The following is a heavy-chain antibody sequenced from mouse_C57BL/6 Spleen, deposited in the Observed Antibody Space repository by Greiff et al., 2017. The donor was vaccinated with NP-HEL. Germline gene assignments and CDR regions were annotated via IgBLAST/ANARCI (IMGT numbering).Heavy chain of an antibody. V-gene: IGHV1-50*01. Sequence: VQLQQPGAELVKPGASVKLSCKASGYTFTSYWMQWVKQRPGQGLEWIGEIDPADSYTNYNQKFKGKATLTVDKSSSTAYMQLSSLTSENSAVYYCARWPSSTTVVRGGYFDVWGTGTTVTVSS. CDR1: GYTFTSYW. CDR2: IDPADSYT. J-gene: IGHJ1*03. CDR3: ARWPSSTTVVRGGYFDV. D-gene: IGHD1-1*01.